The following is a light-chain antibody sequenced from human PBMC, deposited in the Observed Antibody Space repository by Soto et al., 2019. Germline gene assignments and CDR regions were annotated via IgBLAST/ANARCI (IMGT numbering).Light chain of an antibody. CDR1: QSISSW. CDR3: QQYNRYWT. V-gene: IGKV1-5*03. J-gene: IGKJ1*01. Sequence: DIKMTQSPSTLSASVRDRVTITCRASQSISSWLAWYQQKPGKAPKLLIYKASSLESGVPSRFSGSGSGTEFTLTISSLQPDDFATYYCQQYNRYWTFGQGTKVEIK. CDR2: KAS.